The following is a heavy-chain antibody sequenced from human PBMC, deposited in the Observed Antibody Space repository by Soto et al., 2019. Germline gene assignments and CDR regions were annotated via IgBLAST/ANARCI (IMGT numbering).Heavy chain of an antibody. CDR1: GFTFRSYS. Sequence: EVQLLESGGGLVQPGGSLRLSCAASGFTFRSYSMTWVRQAPGKGLEWVSGIHDNGDTTYHADSVKGRFTISRDNSXXTLFLQMNSLRVEDTAVYHCARNRCGGTTSCYVDSWGPGILVTVSS. J-gene: IGHJ4*02. V-gene: IGHV3-23*01. CDR2: IHDNGDTT. D-gene: IGHD2-2*01. CDR3: ARNRCGGTTSCYVDS.